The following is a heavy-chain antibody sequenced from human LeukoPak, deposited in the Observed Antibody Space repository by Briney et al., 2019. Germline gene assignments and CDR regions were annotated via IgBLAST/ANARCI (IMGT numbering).Heavy chain of an antibody. CDR1: GGSISSGSYY. CDR3: ARAVITMIVQSGDWLDP. D-gene: IGHD3-22*01. J-gene: IGHJ5*02. Sequence: SETLSLTCTVSGGSISSGSYYWSWLRPPAGRGLGWIGRIYTSGSTNYNPSLKRRVTISVDTSKNQFSLKLSSVTAADTAVYYCARAVITMIVQSGDWLDPWGQGTLVTVSS. CDR2: IYTSGST. V-gene: IGHV4-61*02.